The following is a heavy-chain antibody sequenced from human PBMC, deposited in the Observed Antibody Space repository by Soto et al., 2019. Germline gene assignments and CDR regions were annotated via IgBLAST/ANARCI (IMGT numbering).Heavy chain of an antibody. J-gene: IGHJ5*02. Sequence: SETLSLTCTVSGDSIISSDFYWGWVRHPPGKGLEWIGSIFYLGSSYYNPSLKSRVTMSVDTSKNQFSLRLRSVTAADTALYFCARHSLALRKNNWFDPWGQGIMVTVSS. CDR3: ARHSLALRKNNWFDP. D-gene: IGHD3-3*02. CDR2: IFYLGSS. V-gene: IGHV4-39*01. CDR1: GDSIISSDFY.